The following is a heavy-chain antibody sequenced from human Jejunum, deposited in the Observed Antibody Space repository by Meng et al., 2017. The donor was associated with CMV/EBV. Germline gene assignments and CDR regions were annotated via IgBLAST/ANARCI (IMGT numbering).Heavy chain of an antibody. Sequence: CVVSGFTVSSGYMTWVRQAPGKGLEWVSAVFRGGGTTYADSVKGRFTVSSDNFKNTVFLQMNSLRTDDTAQYYCVPDIVIVPVSYWGQGTRVTVSS. CDR3: VPDIVIVPVSY. V-gene: IGHV3-66*02. CDR1: GFTVSSGY. J-gene: IGHJ4*02. CDR2: VFRGGGT. D-gene: IGHD2-2*01.